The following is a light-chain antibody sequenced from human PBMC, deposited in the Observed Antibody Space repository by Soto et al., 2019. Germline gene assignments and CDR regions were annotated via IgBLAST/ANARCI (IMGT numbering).Light chain of an antibody. J-gene: IGLJ3*02. CDR2: EVS. CDR3: TSFTTTNIWV. CDR1: SSDIGVYNY. V-gene: IGLV2-14*01. Sequence: HSVLTQPASVSGSPGQSITISCTGTSSDIGVYNYVSWYQQHPGKAPKLVICEVSNRPSGVSSRFSGSKSGNTASLTISGLRAEDEADYYCTSFTTTNIWVFGGGTKVTVL.